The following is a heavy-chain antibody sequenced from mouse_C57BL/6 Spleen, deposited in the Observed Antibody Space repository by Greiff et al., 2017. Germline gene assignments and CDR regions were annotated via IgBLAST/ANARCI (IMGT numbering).Heavy chain of an antibody. Sequence: EVQLVESGGGLVQPKGSLKLSCAASGFSFNTYAMNWVRQAPGKGLEWVSRIRSKSNNYATYYADSVKDRFTISRDDSESMLYLQMNNLKTEDTAMYYCVSHWDVGWYFDVWGTGTTVTVSS. V-gene: IGHV10-1*01. CDR3: VSHWDVGWYFDV. D-gene: IGHD4-1*01. J-gene: IGHJ1*03. CDR2: IRSKSNNYAT. CDR1: GFSFNTYA.